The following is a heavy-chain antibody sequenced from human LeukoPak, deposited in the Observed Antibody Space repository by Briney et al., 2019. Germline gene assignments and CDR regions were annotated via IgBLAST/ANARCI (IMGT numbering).Heavy chain of an antibody. J-gene: IGHJ2*01. D-gene: IGHD2-21*02. CDR2: IYPGDSDT. V-gene: IGHV5-51*01. CDR3: ARLPDCGVDCYSGVYCLL. Sequence: GESLKISCKGSGYRFTRYWIGCVRQRPGKGLEWVGIIYPGDSDTRYSPSFQGQGTISADKSISTAYLQWSSLKASDTAMYYCARLPDCGVDCYSGVYCLLWRGGPLDSVSS. CDR1: GYRFTRYW.